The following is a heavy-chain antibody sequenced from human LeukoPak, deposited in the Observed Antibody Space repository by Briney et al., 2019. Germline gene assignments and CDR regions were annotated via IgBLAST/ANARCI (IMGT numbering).Heavy chain of an antibody. CDR3: AKRDSSGWFYFDY. Sequence: GGSLRLSCAASGFTVSRNYMSWVRQAPGKGLEWVSAIIASGGSTYYADSVKGRFTISRDNSKNTLYLQVNSLRAEDTAVYYCAKRDSSGWFYFDYWGQGTLVTVSS. D-gene: IGHD6-19*01. V-gene: IGHV3-23*01. CDR1: GFTVSRNY. J-gene: IGHJ4*02. CDR2: IIASGGST.